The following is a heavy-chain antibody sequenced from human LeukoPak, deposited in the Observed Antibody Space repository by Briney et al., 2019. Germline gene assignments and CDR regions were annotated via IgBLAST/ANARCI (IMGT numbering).Heavy chain of an antibody. CDR3: TRDRSRAEDD. D-gene: IGHD1-14*01. J-gene: IGHJ4*02. CDR2: INQGGSDK. Sequence: GGSLRLSCAASGFTFSGHWMSWVRQAPGKGLEGVANINQGGSDKYYVDSVKGRFTISRDNANNLLYLQMNSLRGEDTAVYYCTRDRSRAEDDWGQGTLVTVSS. V-gene: IGHV3-7*01. CDR1: GFTFSGHW.